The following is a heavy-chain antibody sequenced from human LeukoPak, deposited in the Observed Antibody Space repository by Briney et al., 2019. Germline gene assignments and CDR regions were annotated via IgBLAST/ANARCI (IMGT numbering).Heavy chain of an antibody. CDR3: ATKANSGSVIGGWFDP. D-gene: IGHD1-26*01. J-gene: IGHJ5*02. CDR2: IYHSGST. CDR1: GYSISSGYY. Sequence: SQTLSLTCTVSGYSISSGYYWGWIRQPPGKGLEWIGSIYHSGSTYYNPSLKSRVTISVDTSKNQFSLKLSSVTAADTAVYHCATKANSGSVIGGWFDPWGQGTLVTVSS. V-gene: IGHV4-38-2*02.